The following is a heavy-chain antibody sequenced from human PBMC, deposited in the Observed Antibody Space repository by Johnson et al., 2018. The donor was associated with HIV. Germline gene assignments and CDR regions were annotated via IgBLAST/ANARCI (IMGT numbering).Heavy chain of an antibody. D-gene: IGHD1-1*01. V-gene: IGHV3-30*04. CDR1: GFTFSSYA. Sequence: QVQLVESGGGVVQPGRSLRLSCAASGFTFSSYAMHWVRQAPGKGLEWVAVISYDGSNKYYADSVKGRFTISRDNAKNSLYLQMNSRRAEDTAVYYRARELRMSVWNHDAFDIWGQGTMVTVSS. J-gene: IGHJ3*02. CDR3: ARELRMSVWNHDAFDI. CDR2: ISYDGSNK.